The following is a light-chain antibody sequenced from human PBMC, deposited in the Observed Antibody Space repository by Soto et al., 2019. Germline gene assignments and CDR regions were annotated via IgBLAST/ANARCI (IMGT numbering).Light chain of an antibody. Sequence: IVMTQSPDSLAVSLGERATINCKSSQSVLYSSNNKNYLAWYQQKPGQPPKLLIYWAYTRESGVHDRFSGSGSGTDFTLTITSLQAEDVAVYYCKQYYSTPLTFGGGTKVDIK. J-gene: IGKJ4*01. CDR1: QSVLYSSNNKNY. CDR2: WAY. V-gene: IGKV4-1*01. CDR3: KQYYSTPLT.